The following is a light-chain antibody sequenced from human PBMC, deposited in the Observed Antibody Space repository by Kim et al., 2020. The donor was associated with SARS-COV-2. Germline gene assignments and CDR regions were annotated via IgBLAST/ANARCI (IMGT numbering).Light chain of an antibody. Sequence: PGKTARITCSGDALPRQYAYWFQQKPGQAPVVVIYEDTERPSGIPERFSGSTSGTTVTLTISGVQAEDEADYYCQSADSTDTFWVFGGGTQLTVL. CDR1: ALPRQY. J-gene: IGLJ3*02. CDR3: QSADSTDTFWV. V-gene: IGLV3-25*03. CDR2: EDT.